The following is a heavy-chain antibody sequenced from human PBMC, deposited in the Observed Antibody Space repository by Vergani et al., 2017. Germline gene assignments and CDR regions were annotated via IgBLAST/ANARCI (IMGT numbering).Heavy chain of an antibody. CDR3: ARGRPYGGWFDP. V-gene: IGHV1-2*02. CDR2: INPNSGGT. J-gene: IGHJ5*02. D-gene: IGHD4-17*01. Sequence: QVHLVQSGSEVKKPGASVKVSCKASGYTITDYYIHLVRHAPGQRLEWMGWINPNSGGTEYAQQFQSRVTMTWDTSTTTAYVDLSSLRSDDTAVYYCARGRPYGGWFDPWGQGALVTVSS. CDR1: GYTITDYY.